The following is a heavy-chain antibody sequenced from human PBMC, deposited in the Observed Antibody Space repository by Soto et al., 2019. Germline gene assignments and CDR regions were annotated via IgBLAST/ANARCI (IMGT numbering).Heavy chain of an antibody. J-gene: IGHJ5*02. Sequence: PSETLSLTCVVSGGSISSGGYSWSWIRQPPGKGLEWIGYIYHSGSTYYNPSLKSRVTISVGRSKNQFSLKLSSVTTADTAVYYCVRVPGPWGQGTLVTVSS. CDR1: GGSISSGGYS. CDR3: VRVPGP. CDR2: IYHSGST. V-gene: IGHV4-30-2*01.